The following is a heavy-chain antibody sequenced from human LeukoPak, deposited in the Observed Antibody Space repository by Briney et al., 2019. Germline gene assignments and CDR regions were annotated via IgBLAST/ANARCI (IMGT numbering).Heavy chain of an antibody. Sequence: GGSLRLSCAASGFTFSSYAMSWVRQAPGKGLELVSAISGSGGSTYYADSVKGRFTISRDNSKNTLYLRMNSLRAEDTAVYYCAKEIRITMIVVDYYGMDVWGQGTTVTVSS. J-gene: IGHJ6*02. V-gene: IGHV3-23*01. CDR3: AKEIRITMIVVDYYGMDV. CDR2: ISGSGGST. D-gene: IGHD3-22*01. CDR1: GFTFSSYA.